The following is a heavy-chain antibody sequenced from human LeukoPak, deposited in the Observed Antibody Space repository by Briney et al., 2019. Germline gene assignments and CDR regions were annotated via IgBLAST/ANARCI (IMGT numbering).Heavy chain of an antibody. J-gene: IGHJ3*02. CDR2: IYSGGST. D-gene: IGHD3-10*01. CDR1: GFTFSSYA. CDR3: ARVPKMVRGVINAFDI. Sequence: GGSLRLSCAASGFTFSSYAMSWVRQAPGKGLEWVSVIYSGGSTYYADSVKGRFTISRDNSKNTLYLQMNSLRAEDTAVYYCARVPKMVRGVINAFDIWGQGTMVTVSS. V-gene: IGHV3-66*01.